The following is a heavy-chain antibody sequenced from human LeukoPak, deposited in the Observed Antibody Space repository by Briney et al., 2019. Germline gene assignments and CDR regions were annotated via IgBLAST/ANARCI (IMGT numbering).Heavy chain of an antibody. CDR3: AREEDMVVVPAALYYYYMDV. CDR1: GGSISSGSYY. D-gene: IGHD2-2*01. J-gene: IGHJ6*03. V-gene: IGHV4-61*02. Sequence: PSQTLSLTCTVSGGSISSGSYYWGWIRQPAGKGLEWIWRIYTSGSTNYNPSLKSRVTISVDTSKNQFSLKLSSVTAAETAVYYCAREEDMVVVPAALYYYYMDVWGKGTTVTVSS. CDR2: IYTSGST.